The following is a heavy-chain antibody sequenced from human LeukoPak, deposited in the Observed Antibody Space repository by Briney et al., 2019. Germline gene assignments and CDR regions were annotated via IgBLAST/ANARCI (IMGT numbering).Heavy chain of an antibody. CDR3: ATDWAWGGFNY. Sequence: GGSLRLSCAASGFTFSSYSMNWVRQAPGKGLEWVSYISSSSSTIYYADSVKGRFTISRDNAKNSLYLQMNSLRAEDTAVYYCATDWAWGGFNYWGQGTLVTVSS. D-gene: IGHD3-16*01. V-gene: IGHV3-48*04. CDR2: ISSSSSTI. CDR1: GFTFSSYS. J-gene: IGHJ4*02.